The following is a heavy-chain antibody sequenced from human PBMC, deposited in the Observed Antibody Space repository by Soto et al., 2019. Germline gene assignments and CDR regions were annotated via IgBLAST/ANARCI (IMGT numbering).Heavy chain of an antibody. CDR3: ARGVPGY. CDR1: GGSFSGYD. Sequence: QVQLQQWGAGLLKPSETLSLTCAVYGGSFSGYDWAWIRQSPGKGLEWIGEINDSGSTKYNPSLKGRVTISVDTSKNQFSLKVTSVTAADTAVYYCARGVPGYWGQGTLVTVSS. CDR2: INDSGST. V-gene: IGHV4-34*01. J-gene: IGHJ4*02. D-gene: IGHD7-27*01.